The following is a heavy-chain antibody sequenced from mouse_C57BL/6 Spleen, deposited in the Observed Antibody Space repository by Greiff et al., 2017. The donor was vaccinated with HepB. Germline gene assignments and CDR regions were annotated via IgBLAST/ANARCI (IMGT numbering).Heavy chain of an antibody. CDR2: IYPRSGNT. J-gene: IGHJ4*01. Sequence: QVHLQQSGAELARPGASVKLSCKASGYTFTSYGISWVKQRTGQGLEWIGEIYPRSGNTYYNEKFKGKATLTADKSSSTAYMELRSLTSEDSAVYFCARSTTVVATGAMDYWGQGTSVTVSS. CDR1: GYTFTSYG. V-gene: IGHV1-81*01. D-gene: IGHD1-1*01. CDR3: ARSTTVVATGAMDY.